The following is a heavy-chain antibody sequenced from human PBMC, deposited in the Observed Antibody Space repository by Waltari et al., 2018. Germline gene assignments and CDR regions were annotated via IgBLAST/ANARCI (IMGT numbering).Heavy chain of an antibody. CDR1: GGSISSGSYY. CDR2: IYTSGST. V-gene: IGHV4-61*09. CDR3: ARGGGYSGN. D-gene: IGHD3-10*01. J-gene: IGHJ4*02. Sequence: QVQLQESGPGLVKPSQTLSLTCTVSGGSISSGSYYWSWIRQPAGKGLEWIGYIYTSGSTNYTPSLKSRVTISVDTSKNQFSLKLSSVTAADTAVYYCARGGGYSGNWGQGTLVTVSS.